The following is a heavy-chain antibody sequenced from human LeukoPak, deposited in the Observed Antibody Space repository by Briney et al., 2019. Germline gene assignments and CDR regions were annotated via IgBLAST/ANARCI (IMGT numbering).Heavy chain of an antibody. D-gene: IGHD2-15*01. Sequence: GGPLKISCHHHDYSFNRYCNGWLRQMPGKGLEWIRIIYPGDSDTRHSPSFHGQVTISADNSISPAYLQWSSLKTSNTAMYYSARAVCSGGSCYSNNWFDPWGQGTLVTVSS. CDR3: ARAVCSGGSCYSNNWFDP. J-gene: IGHJ5*02. V-gene: IGHV5-51*01. CDR2: IYPGDSDT. CDR1: DYSFNRYC.